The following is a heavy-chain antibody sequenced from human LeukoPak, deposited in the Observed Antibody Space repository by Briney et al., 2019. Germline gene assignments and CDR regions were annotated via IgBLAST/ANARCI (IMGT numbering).Heavy chain of an antibody. CDR2: IYTSGST. J-gene: IGHJ4*02. D-gene: IGHD4-17*01. Sequence: SETLSLTCTVSGGSISSFYWSWIRQPAGKGLEWIGRIYTSGSTNYNPSLKSRVTISVDKSKNQFSLKLSSATAADTAVYYCASDYGDWGQGTLVTVSS. V-gene: IGHV4-4*07. CDR3: ASDYGD. CDR1: GGSISSFY.